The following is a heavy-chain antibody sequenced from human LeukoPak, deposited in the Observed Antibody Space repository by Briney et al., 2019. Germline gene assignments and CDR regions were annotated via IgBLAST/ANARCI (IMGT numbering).Heavy chain of an antibody. Sequence: PVGSLRLSCAASGFAFDDYAMHWVRQAPGESLEWGSGISWNSGSIGYADSVKGRFTISRDNAKNSLYLQMNSLRAEDTALYYCAKGNWIAADPLAFDYWGQGTLVTASS. J-gene: IGHJ4*02. V-gene: IGHV3-9*01. CDR2: ISWNSGSI. CDR3: AKGNWIAADPLAFDY. D-gene: IGHD6-6*01. CDR1: GFAFDDYA.